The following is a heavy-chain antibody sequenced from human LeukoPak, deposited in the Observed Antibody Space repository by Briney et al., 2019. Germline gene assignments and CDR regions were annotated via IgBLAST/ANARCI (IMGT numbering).Heavy chain of an antibody. V-gene: IGHV3-9*01. CDR1: GFTFDDYA. CDR2: ISRNSGSI. CDR3: AKDIACSSTSCYYYYGMDV. J-gene: IGHJ6*02. Sequence: AGGSLRLSCAASGFTFDDYAMHWVRQAPGKGLEWVSGISRNSGSIGYADSVKGRFTISRDNAKNSLYLQMNSLRAEDTALYYCAKDIACSSTSCYYYYGMDVWGQGTTVTVSS. D-gene: IGHD2-2*01.